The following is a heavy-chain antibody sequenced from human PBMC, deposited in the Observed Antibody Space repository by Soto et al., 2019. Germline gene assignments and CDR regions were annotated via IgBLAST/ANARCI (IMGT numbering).Heavy chain of an antibody. D-gene: IGHD2-2*01. J-gene: IGHJ6*03. V-gene: IGHV4-59*01. Sequence: PSETLSLTCTVSGGSISSYYWSWIRQPPGKGLEWIGYIYYSGSTNYNPSLKSRVTISVDTSKNQFSLKLSSVTAADMAVYYCASARVVPAAIPYYYYYMDVWGKGTTVTVSS. CDR1: GGSISSYY. CDR2: IYYSGST. CDR3: ASARVVPAAIPYYYYYMDV.